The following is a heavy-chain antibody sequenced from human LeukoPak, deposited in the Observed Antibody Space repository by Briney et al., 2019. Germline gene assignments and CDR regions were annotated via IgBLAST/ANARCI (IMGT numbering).Heavy chain of an antibody. V-gene: IGHV3-7*03. CDR3: ARSVPYGTTWYGRSDC. J-gene: IGHJ4*02. CDR1: GFPFYSYW. D-gene: IGHD6-13*01. CDR2: IRHDGSTK. Sequence: GSLRLSCTASGFPFYSYWMTWVRQTPGKGLEWVANIRHDGSTKYYVDSVKGRFTISRDNAMNSLYLQMDSLRVEDTAIYYCARSVPYGTTWYGRSDCWGQGTQVTVSS.